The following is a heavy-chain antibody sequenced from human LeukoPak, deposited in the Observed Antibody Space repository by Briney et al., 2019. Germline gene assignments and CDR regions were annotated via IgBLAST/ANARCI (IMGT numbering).Heavy chain of an antibody. D-gene: IGHD1-7*01. J-gene: IGHJ6*03. CDR1: GFTFGGHA. Sequence: PGGSLRLSCTTSGFTFGGHAMSWFRQAPGKGLEWVGFIRSKCYGGTTEYAASVKGRFTISRDDSKSIAYLQMNSLIIDDTAIYYCTRGGNWNYVRFYYCMDVWGKGTTVTVSS. V-gene: IGHV3-49*03. CDR3: TRGGNWNYVRFYYCMDV. CDR2: IRSKCYGGTT.